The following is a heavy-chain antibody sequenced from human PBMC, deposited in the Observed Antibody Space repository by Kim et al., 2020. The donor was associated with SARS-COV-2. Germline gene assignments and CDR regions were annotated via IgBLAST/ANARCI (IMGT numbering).Heavy chain of an antibody. J-gene: IGHJ6*02. CDR1: GGTFSSYA. V-gene: IGHV1-69*13. D-gene: IGHD3-9*01. CDR3: AMLPLVIMFQDYYYGMDV. CDR2: IIPIFGTA. Sequence: SVKVSCKASGGTFSSYAISWVRQAPGQGLEWMGGIIPIFGTANYAQKFQGRVTITADESTSTAYMELSSLRSEDTAVYYCAMLPLVIMFQDYYYGMDVWGQGTTVTVSS.